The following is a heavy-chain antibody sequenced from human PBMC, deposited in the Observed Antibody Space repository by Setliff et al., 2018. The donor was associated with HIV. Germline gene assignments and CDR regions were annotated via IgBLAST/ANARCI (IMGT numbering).Heavy chain of an antibody. D-gene: IGHD3-22*01. CDR3: AKIQHPQGYYYDSSGYYPHPGSPDY. CDR2: IRYDGSNK. J-gene: IGHJ4*02. V-gene: IGHV3-30*02. CDR1: GCTLSSYG. Sequence: PGGSLRLSCAASGCTLSSYGMHWVRQAPGKGLEWVAFIRYDGSNKYYADSVKGRFTISRDNSKNTLYLQMNSLRAEDTAVYYCAKIQHPQGYYYDSSGYYPHPGSPDYWGQGTLVTVSS.